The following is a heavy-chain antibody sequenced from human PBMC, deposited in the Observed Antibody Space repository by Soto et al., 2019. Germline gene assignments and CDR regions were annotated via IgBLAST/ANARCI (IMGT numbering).Heavy chain of an antibody. D-gene: IGHD6-19*01. CDR3: GRALGYASGAAY. CDR2: VSGDGSDK. Sequence: EVQLEESGGGLVQPGGSLRLSCAASGFTLSMYWMHWVRQVPGKGLLWVSRVSGDGSDKNYADSVKGRFTISRDNAKNTLYLEMNSLGAEDSAGYYGGRALGYASGAAYWGRGTLVTVSS. CDR1: GFTLSMYW. V-gene: IGHV3-74*01. J-gene: IGHJ4*02.